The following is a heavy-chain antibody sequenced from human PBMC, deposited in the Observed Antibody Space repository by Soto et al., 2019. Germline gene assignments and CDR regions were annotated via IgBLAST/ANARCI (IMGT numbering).Heavy chain of an antibody. Sequence: PGGSLRLSCAAFGFTFSSYGMHWVRQAPGKGLEWVAVIWYDGSNKYYADSVKGRFTISRDNSKNTLYLQMNSLRAEDTAVYYCARGGTMTYNWFDPWGQGTLVTVSS. J-gene: IGHJ5*02. D-gene: IGHD3-22*01. CDR3: ARGGTMTYNWFDP. CDR1: GFTFSSYG. V-gene: IGHV3-33*01. CDR2: IWYDGSNK.